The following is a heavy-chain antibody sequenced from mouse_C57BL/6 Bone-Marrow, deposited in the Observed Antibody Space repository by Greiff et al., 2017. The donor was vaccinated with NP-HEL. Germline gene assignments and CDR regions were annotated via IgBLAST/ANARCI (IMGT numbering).Heavy chain of an antibody. Sequence: EVKLVESGGGLVQSGRSLRLSCATSGFTFSDFYMEWVRQAPGKGLEWIAASRNKANDYTTEYSASVKGRFIVSRDTSQSILYLQMNALRAEDTAIYYCARDNDGYDYYAMDYWGQGTSVTVSS. D-gene: IGHD2-3*01. CDR2: SRNKANDYTT. CDR1: GFTFSDFY. V-gene: IGHV7-1*01. J-gene: IGHJ4*01. CDR3: ARDNDGYDYYAMDY.